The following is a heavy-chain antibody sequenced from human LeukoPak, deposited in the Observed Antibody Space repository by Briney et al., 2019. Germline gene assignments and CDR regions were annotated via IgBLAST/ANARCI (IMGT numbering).Heavy chain of an antibody. J-gene: IGHJ6*02. CDR3: AGGYYDSSGYRKSGFGYYYYYGMDV. D-gene: IGHD3-22*01. Sequence: SQTLSLTCTVSGGSISSGDYYWSWIRQPPGKGLEWIGYIYYSGSTYYNPSLKSRVTISVDTSKNQFSLKLSSVTAADTAVYYCAGGYYDSSGYRKSGFGYYYYYGMDVWGQGTTVTVSS. CDR2: IYYSGST. V-gene: IGHV4-30-4*01. CDR1: GGSISSGDYY.